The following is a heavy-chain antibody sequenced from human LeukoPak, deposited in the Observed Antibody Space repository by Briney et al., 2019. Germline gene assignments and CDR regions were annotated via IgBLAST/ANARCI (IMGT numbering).Heavy chain of an antibody. Sequence: GGSLRLSCAASGFTFSNAWMSWVRQAPGKGLEWVGRIKNKTDGGTTDYAAPVKGRFTISRDDSKNTLYLQMNSLKTEDTAVYYCTPLVYYYYYMDVWGKGTTVTVSS. V-gene: IGHV3-15*01. CDR1: GFTFSNAW. CDR3: TPLVYYYYYMDV. CDR2: IKNKTDGGTT. J-gene: IGHJ6*03.